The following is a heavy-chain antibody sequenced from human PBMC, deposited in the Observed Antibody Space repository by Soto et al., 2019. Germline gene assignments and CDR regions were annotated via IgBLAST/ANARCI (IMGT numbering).Heavy chain of an antibody. Sequence: SVNVSCKASVGTFSSYAISWVRQAPGQGLEWMGGIIPIFCTANYVQKFQGRVTNTADESTSTDYMELSSVRSEDSSVYYCARTDQSSILNYWGQGTLVTVSS. D-gene: IGHD2-21*01. CDR1: VGTFSSYA. J-gene: IGHJ4*02. CDR3: ARTDQSSILNY. CDR2: IIPIFCTA. V-gene: IGHV1-69*13.